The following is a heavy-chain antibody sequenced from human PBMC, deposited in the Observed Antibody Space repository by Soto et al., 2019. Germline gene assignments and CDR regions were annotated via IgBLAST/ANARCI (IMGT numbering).Heavy chain of an antibody. V-gene: IGHV3-23*01. CDR3: ARDTGGSYDF. D-gene: IGHD1-26*01. CDR1: GFTFSSYA. Sequence: PGGSLRLSCAASGFTFSSYAMSWVRQAPGKGLEWVSAISGSGGSTYYADSVKGRFTISRHDSEDSMYLQMSSLKTEDTAVYYCARDTGGSYDFWGQGALVTVSS. CDR2: ISGSGGST. J-gene: IGHJ4*02.